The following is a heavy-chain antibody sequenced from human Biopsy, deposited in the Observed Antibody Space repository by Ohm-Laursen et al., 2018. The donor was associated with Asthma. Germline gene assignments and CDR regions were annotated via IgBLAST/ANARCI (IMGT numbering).Heavy chain of an antibody. V-gene: IGHV1-2*06. D-gene: IGHD7-27*01. CDR3: ARGQKSPGDRWFDP. CDR1: GYTFIGYH. Sequence: ASVKVSCKTSGYTFIGYHIHWVRQAPGQGLEWMGRINPNSGGTNYAQKFQGRVTMTSDTSISTAYMELSRLRSDNTALYYCARGQKSPGDRWFDPWGQGTLVTVSS. J-gene: IGHJ5*02. CDR2: INPNSGGT.